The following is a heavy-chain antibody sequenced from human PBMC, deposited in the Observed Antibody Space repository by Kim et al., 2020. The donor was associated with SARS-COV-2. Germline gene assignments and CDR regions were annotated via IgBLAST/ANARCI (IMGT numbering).Heavy chain of an antibody. Sequence: KYYPAAVKGLLTNSRDNSKNLLYLQMNSLGAEDTALYYCAQGGPLSRVTDFWGQGALVTVSS. CDR3: AQGGPLSRVTDF. D-gene: IGHD2-21*02. V-gene: IGHV3-23*01. J-gene: IGHJ4*02. CDR2: K.